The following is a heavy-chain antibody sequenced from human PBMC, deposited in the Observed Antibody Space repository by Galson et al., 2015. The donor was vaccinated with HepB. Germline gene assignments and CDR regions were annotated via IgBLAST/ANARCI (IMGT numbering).Heavy chain of an antibody. CDR2: ISAYNGNT. D-gene: IGHD2-2*01. V-gene: IGHV1-18*01. Sequence: SVKVSCKASGYTFTSYGISWVRQAPGQGLEWMGWISAYNGNTNYAQKLQGRVTMTTDTSTSTAYMELRSLRSDDTAVYYCARSPSCSSTSCYYNYFDYWGQGALVTVSS. J-gene: IGHJ4*02. CDR3: ARSPSCSSTSCYYNYFDY. CDR1: GYTFTSYG.